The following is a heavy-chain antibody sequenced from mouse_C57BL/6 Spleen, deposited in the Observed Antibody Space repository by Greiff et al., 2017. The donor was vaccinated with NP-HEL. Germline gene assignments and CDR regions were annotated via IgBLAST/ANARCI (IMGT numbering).Heavy chain of an antibody. V-gene: IGHV7-3*01. J-gene: IGHJ4*01. D-gene: IGHD4-1*02. Sequence: EVMLVESGGGLVQPGGSLSLSCAASGFTFTDYYMSWVRQPPGKALEWLGFIRNKANGYTTEYSASVKGRFTISRDNSQSILYLQMNALRAEDSATYYCARSQLGRAMDYWGQGTSVTVSS. CDR1: GFTFTDYY. CDR2: IRNKANGYTT. CDR3: ARSQLGRAMDY.